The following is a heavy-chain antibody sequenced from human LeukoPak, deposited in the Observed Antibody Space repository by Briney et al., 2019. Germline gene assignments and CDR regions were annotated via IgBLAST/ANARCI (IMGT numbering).Heavy chain of an antibody. CDR2: IRYDGSNK. V-gene: IGHV3-30*02. J-gene: IGHJ4*02. CDR3: AKSHYYYDSSKYYFDY. D-gene: IGHD3-22*01. CDR1: GFTFSSYG. Sequence: PGGSLRLSCSASGFTFSSYGMHWVPQAPGKGLEWVAFIRYDGSNKYYADSVEGRFTISRDNSKNTLYLQMNSLRAEDTAVYYCAKSHYYYDSSKYYFDYWGQGTLVTVSS.